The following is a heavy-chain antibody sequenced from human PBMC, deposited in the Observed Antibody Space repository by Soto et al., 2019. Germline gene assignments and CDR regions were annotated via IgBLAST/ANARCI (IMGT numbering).Heavy chain of an antibody. Sequence: ASVKVSCKASGYTFSNYSIHWVRQAPGQRLEWMGLINAGNGNTKYSQKFQGRVTLTRDTSASTAYMELSSLRSEDTAVYYCASQYYDFWSGYYNSLDYWGQGTLVTVSS. D-gene: IGHD3-3*01. CDR2: INAGNGNT. CDR3: ASQYYDFWSGYYNSLDY. V-gene: IGHV1-3*01. J-gene: IGHJ4*02. CDR1: GYTFSNYS.